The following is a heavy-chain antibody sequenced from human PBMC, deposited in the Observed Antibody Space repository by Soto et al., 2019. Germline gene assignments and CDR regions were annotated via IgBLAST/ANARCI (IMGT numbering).Heavy chain of an antibody. CDR2: ISAYNGNT. CDR1: GYTFTSYG. D-gene: IGHD1-26*01. J-gene: IGHJ4*02. Sequence: QFQLVQFGAEVKKPGASVKVSCKASGYTFTSYGIIWVRQAPGQGLEWMGWISAYNGNTNDAQKLQGRVTMTTDTSPSTAYMELRSMRSDDTAVYYCARDRGSYELDYWGQGPLVTVCS. CDR3: ARDRGSYELDY. V-gene: IGHV1-18*01.